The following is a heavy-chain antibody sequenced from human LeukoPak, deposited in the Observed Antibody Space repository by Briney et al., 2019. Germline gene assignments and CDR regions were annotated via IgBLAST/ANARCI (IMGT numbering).Heavy chain of an antibody. CDR1: GFTFSNYS. D-gene: IGHD2-15*01. CDR3: AKSKEDCCGSFDP. Sequence: QPGGTLRLSCAASGFTFSNYSMSWVRQSPGKGLEWVSAISASTSTTYYADSVRGRFTISRDISKNTLYLQMNSLRVEDTAVYYCAKSKEDCCGSFDPWGQGTLVTVSS. CDR2: ISASTSTT. V-gene: IGHV3-23*01. J-gene: IGHJ5*02.